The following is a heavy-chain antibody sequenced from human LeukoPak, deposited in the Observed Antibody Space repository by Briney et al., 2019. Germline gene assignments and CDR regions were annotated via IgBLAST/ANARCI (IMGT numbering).Heavy chain of an antibody. CDR1: GFTFSSYS. V-gene: IGHV3-30*03. CDR2: ISFDGKNK. D-gene: IGHD3/OR15-3a*01. CDR3: ARDSRLKWTEYYFDF. Sequence: GGSLRLSCAASGFTFSSYSMSWVRQAPGKGLEWVAVISFDGKNKFYADSVKGRFTISRDNSKNTLYLQMNSLKPEDTAVYFCARDSRLKWTEYYFDFWGQGTLVTVSS. J-gene: IGHJ4*02.